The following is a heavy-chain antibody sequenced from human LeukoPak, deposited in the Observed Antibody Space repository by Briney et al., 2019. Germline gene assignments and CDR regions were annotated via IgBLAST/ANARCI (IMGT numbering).Heavy chain of an antibody. Sequence: SVKVSCKASGGTFSSYTISWVRQAPGQGREWMGRIIPILGIANYAQKFQGRVTITADKSTSTAYMELSSLRSEDTAVYYCASERLGYYYMDVWGKGTTVTVSS. V-gene: IGHV1-69*02. J-gene: IGHJ6*03. CDR1: GGTFSSYT. CDR2: IIPILGIA. D-gene: IGHD1-1*01. CDR3: ASERLGYYYMDV.